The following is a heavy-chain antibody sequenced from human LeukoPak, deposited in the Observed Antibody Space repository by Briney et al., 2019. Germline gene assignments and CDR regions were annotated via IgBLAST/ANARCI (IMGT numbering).Heavy chain of an antibody. J-gene: IGHJ6*02. Sequence: GALRLSCAASGFTFSSYAMHWVRQAPGEGLEWVAVISYDGSNKYYADSVKGRFTISRDNSKNTLYLQMNSLRAEDTAVYYCAKLNIPFITMVRGVIRTYYYYGMDVWGQGTTVTVSS. D-gene: IGHD3-10*01. CDR1: GFTFSSYA. CDR2: ISYDGSNK. CDR3: AKLNIPFITMVRGVIRTYYYYGMDV. V-gene: IGHV3-30-3*02.